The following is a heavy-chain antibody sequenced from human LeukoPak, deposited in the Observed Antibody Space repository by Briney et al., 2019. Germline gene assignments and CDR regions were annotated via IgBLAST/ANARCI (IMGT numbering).Heavy chain of an antibody. J-gene: IGHJ4*02. V-gene: IGHV3-74*01. Sequence: GGSLRLSCAASGFTFSSYWMHWVRQAPGKGLVXVSRVNNDGSGTTYADSVKGRFTISRDNAKNTIYLQMNSLRAEDTAVYYCARGGWGTGTDYWGQGTLVTVSS. CDR2: VNNDGSGT. D-gene: IGHD1-1*01. CDR3: ARGGWGTGTDY. CDR1: GFTFSSYW.